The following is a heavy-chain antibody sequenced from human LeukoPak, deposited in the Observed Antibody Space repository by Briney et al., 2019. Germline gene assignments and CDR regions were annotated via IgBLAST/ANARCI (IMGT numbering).Heavy chain of an antibody. CDR1: GGSFSGYY. CDR3: EREPVGEDYGGLPEDY. Sequence: SETLSLTCAVYGGSFSGYYWSWIRQPPGKGLEWIGEINHSGSTNYNPSLKSRVTISVDTSKNQFSLKLSSVTAPDTAVYYCEREPVGEDYGGLPEDYWGQGTLVTVSS. J-gene: IGHJ4*02. CDR2: INHSGST. V-gene: IGHV4-34*01. D-gene: IGHD4-23*01.